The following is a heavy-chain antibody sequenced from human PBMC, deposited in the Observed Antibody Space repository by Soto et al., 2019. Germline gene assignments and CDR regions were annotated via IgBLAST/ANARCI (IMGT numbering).Heavy chain of an antibody. D-gene: IGHD6-19*01. CDR2: INPNSGGT. V-gene: IGHV1-2*02. Sequence: EASVKVSCKASGYTFTGYYMHWVRQAPGQGLEWMGWINPNSGGTNYAQKFQGRVTMTRDTSISTAYMELSRLRSDDTAVYYCARSSRIAVAGIDPWGQGTLVTVSS. CDR1: GYTFTGYY. CDR3: ARSSRIAVAGIDP. J-gene: IGHJ5*02.